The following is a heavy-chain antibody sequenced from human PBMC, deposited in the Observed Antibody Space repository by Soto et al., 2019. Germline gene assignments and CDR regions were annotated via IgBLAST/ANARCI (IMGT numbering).Heavy chain of an antibody. CDR2: IHHSGST. CDR1: GGSISISNW. J-gene: IGHJ6*03. D-gene: IGHD3-10*02. V-gene: IGHV4-4*02. CDR3: ARGGYYVYMDA. Sequence: QVQLQESGPGLVKPSETLSLTCAVSGGSISISNWWSWVRQTPGKGLEWIGQIHHSGSTNYSPSRPSRVTISVDKSMNPFSLKMNSVTAADTAVYYCARGGYYVYMDAWGKGTTVTVSS.